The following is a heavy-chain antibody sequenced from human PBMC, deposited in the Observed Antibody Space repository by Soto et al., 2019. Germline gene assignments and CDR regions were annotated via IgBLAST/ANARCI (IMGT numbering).Heavy chain of an antibody. CDR1: GGSISTSSYF. V-gene: IGHV4-39*01. CDR2: IYYSGST. D-gene: IGHD3-22*01. CDR3: ARDYDSSGDY. J-gene: IGHJ4*02. Sequence: QLQLQESGPGPVKPSEILSLTCTVSGGSISTSSYFWGWIRQPPGKGLEWIGSIYYSGSTYYNPSLKSRVTISVDTSKNQFSLKLSSVTAADTAVYYCARDYDSSGDYWGQGTLVTVSS.